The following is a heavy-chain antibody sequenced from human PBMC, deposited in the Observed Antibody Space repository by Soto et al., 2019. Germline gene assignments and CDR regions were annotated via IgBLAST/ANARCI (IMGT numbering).Heavy chain of an antibody. Sequence: GGSLRLSCAASGFTLSSYAMSWVRQAPGKGLEWVSAISGSGGSTYYADSVKGRFTISRDNSKNTLYLQMNSLRAEDTAVYYCAKNRQVEMATINYDYWGQGTLVTVSS. V-gene: IGHV3-23*01. D-gene: IGHD5-12*01. CDR1: GFTLSSYA. CDR3: AKNRQVEMATINYDY. J-gene: IGHJ4*02. CDR2: ISGSGGST.